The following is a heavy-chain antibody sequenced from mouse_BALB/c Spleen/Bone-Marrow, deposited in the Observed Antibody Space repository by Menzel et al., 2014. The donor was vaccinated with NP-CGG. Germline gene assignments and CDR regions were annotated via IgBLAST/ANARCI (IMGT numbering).Heavy chain of an antibody. CDR2: IYPYNGVT. J-gene: IGHJ4*01. Sequence: EVQLQGSGPELVKPGASVKISCKASGYTFTDYNMHWVKLRHGKSLEWIGYIYPYNGVTGYNQKFKSKATLTVDNSSSTAYMELRSLTSEDSAVYYCAGKAYSDYDYALDFWGQGTSVTVSS. CDR1: GYTFTDYN. D-gene: IGHD2-4*01. V-gene: IGHV1S29*02. CDR3: AGKAYSDYDYALDF.